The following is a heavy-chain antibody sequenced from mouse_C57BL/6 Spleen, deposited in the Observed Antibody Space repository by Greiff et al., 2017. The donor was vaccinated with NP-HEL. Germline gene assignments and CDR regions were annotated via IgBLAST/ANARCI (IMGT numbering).Heavy chain of an antibody. CDR2: IHPNSGST. J-gene: IGHJ2*01. Sequence: QVQLQQSGAELVKPGASVKLSCKASGYTFTSYWMHWVKQRPGQGLEWIGMIHPNSGSTNYNEKFKSKATLTVDKSSSTAYMQLSSLTSEDSAVYYCARSGFITTVTGFDYWGQGTTLTVSS. D-gene: IGHD1-1*01. CDR1: GYTFTSYW. CDR3: ARSGFITTVTGFDY. V-gene: IGHV1-64*01.